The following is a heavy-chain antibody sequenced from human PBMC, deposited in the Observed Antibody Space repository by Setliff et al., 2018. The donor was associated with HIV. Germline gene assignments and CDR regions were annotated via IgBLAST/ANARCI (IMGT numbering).Heavy chain of an antibody. Sequence: KPSETLSLTCNVSGGSISAYYWSWIRQPPGKGLEWIGSIYYTGSTDYNPSLMSRVTISLDTPKNQFSLKLNSVIAADTAVYYCARNRVPSSLWGQGTLVTVSS. CDR3: ARNRVPSSL. J-gene: IGHJ4*02. V-gene: IGHV4-59*01. CDR2: IYYTGST. D-gene: IGHD3-10*01. CDR1: GGSISAYY.